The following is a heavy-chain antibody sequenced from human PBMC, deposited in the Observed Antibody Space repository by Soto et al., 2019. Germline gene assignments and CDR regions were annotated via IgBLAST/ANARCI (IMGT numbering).Heavy chain of an antibody. CDR2: ISSNGGTT. CDR3: VRRVSGNYDY. D-gene: IGHD1-7*01. J-gene: IGHJ4*02. V-gene: IGHV3-64*01. Sequence: EVQLAESGGGMVQPGGSLRLSCVASGFTFSSYDMHWVRQAPGKGLEYVSSISSNGGTTYYGNSVKGRFTISRDNSKNTLYLHMGSLSADDMAVYYCVRRVSGNYDYWGQGTLVTVSS. CDR1: GFTFSSYD.